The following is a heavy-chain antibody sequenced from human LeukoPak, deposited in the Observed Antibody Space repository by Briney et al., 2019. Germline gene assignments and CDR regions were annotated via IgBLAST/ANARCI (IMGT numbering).Heavy chain of an antibody. CDR3: ATVAARRWLDWFDP. V-gene: IGHV4-39*07. J-gene: IGHJ5*02. CDR1: GGSISSSSYY. CDR2: IYYSGST. D-gene: IGHD6-6*01. Sequence: PSETLSLTCTVSGGSISSSSYYWGWIRQSPGKGLEWIGSIYYSGSTYYNPSLKSRVTISVDTSKNQFSLKLSSVTAADTAVYYCATVAARRWLDWFDPWGQGTLVTVSS.